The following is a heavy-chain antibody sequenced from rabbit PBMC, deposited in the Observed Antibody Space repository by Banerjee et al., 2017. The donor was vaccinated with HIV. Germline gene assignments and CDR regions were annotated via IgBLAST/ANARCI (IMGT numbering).Heavy chain of an antibody. CDR1: GFDFSSYG. CDR3: VRGYDDYGSFNL. V-gene: IGHV1S47*01. CDR2: IDPVFGST. Sequence: QEQLVESGGGLVQPGGSLKLSCKASGFDFSSYGVSWVRQAPGKGLEWIGYIDPVFGSTYYASWVNGRFTISSHNAQNTLYLQLNSLTAADTATYFCVRGYDDYGSFNLWGQGTLVTVS. D-gene: IGHD2-1*01. J-gene: IGHJ4*01.